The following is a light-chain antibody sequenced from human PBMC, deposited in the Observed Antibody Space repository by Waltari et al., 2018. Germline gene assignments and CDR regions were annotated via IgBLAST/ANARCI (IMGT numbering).Light chain of an antibody. CDR3: CSYAGSSTVV. V-gene: IGLV2-23*02. J-gene: IGLJ2*01. Sequence: QSALTQPASVSGSPRQSITISCTGTSSDVGSYNLVSWYQQHPGKAPKLMIYEVTKRPSGVSKRFPGSKSGNTASLTISGLQAEDEADYYCCSYAGSSTVVFGGGTKLTVL. CDR2: EVT. CDR1: SSDVGSYNL.